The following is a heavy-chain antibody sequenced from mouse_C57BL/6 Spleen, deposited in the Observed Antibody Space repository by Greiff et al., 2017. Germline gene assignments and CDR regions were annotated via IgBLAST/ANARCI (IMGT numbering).Heavy chain of an antibody. Sequence: QVQLQQPGAELVKPGASVKVSCKASGYTFTSYWMHWVKQRPGQGLEWIGRIHPSDSDTNYNHKFKGKATLTADKSSRPAYMQISSVTSEDSSVYYCAMSSPVVYFDVWGTGTTVTVSS. CDR2: IHPSDSDT. V-gene: IGHV1-74*01. J-gene: IGHJ1*03. CDR1: GYTFTSYW. CDR3: AMSSPVVYFDV. D-gene: IGHD1-1*01.